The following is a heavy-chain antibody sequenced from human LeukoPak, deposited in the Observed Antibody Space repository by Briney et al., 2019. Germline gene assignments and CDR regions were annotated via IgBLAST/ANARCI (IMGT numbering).Heavy chain of an antibody. CDR3: ASGVDTAMVGFDY. CDR1: GFTFSSYS. CDR2: ISSSSSYI. V-gene: IGHV3-21*01. J-gene: IGHJ4*02. Sequence: GGSLRLSCAASGFTFSSYSMNWVRQAPGKGLEWVSSISSSSSYIYYADSEKGRFTISRDNAKNSLYLQMNSLRAEDTAVYYCASGVDTAMVGFDYWGQGTLVTVSS. D-gene: IGHD5-18*01.